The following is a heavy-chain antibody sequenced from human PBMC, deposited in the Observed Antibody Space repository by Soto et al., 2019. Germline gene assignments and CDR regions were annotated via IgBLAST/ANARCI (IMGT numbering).Heavy chain of an antibody. V-gene: IGHV3-15*01. D-gene: IGHD2-2*01. CDR2: IKSKTDGGTT. CDR1: GFTFSNAW. J-gene: IGHJ4*02. Sequence: GGSLRLSCAASGFTFSNAWMSWVRQAPGKGLEWVGRIKSKTDGGTTDYAAPVKGRFTISRDDSKNTLYLQMNSLKTEDTAVYYCTTTASSTSCYACYWGQGTLVTVSS. CDR3: TTTASSTSCYACY.